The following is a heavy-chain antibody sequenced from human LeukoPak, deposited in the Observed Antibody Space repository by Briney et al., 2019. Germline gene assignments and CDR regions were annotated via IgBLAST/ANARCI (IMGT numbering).Heavy chain of an antibody. D-gene: IGHD3-22*01. CDR3: ARGLDGSADDALDI. CDR2: INPNSGGT. Sequence: ASVKVSCKASGYTFTGYYIHWVRQAPGRGPEWMGWINPNSGGTNYAQKFQGGVTMTRDTSISTAYMELSSLRSDDTAVYYCARGLDGSADDALDIWGQGTMVTVSS. CDR1: GYTFTGYY. J-gene: IGHJ3*02. V-gene: IGHV1-2*02.